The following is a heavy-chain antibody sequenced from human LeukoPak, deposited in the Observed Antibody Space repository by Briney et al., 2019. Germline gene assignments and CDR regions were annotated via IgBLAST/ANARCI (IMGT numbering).Heavy chain of an antibody. CDR2: ISQSGADI. J-gene: IGHJ4*02. Sequence: GGSLRLSCAASGFTFSDYYMSWIRQAPGEGLECLSFISQSGADIHYADSVRGRFTVSRDHAQNSLYLQMNSMRAEDMAVYYCVRDIRAVGETLYFDHWGQGALVTVSS. CDR1: GFTFSDYY. V-gene: IGHV3-11*01. D-gene: IGHD6-19*01. CDR3: VRDIRAVGETLYFDH.